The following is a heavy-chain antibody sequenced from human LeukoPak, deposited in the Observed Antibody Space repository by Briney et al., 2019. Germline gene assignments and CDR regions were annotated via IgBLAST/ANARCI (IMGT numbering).Heavy chain of an antibody. CDR1: GGSFSGSN. CDR2: IYNSGST. J-gene: IGHJ4*02. CDR3: ARYYCPNGVCQGFDY. D-gene: IGHD2-8*01. Sequence: PSETLSLTCAVYGGSFSGSNWSWIRRPPGKGLEWIGEIYNSGSTIYNPSLKSRVTISVDTSKNQLSLNLISVTAADTAVYYCARYYCPNGVCQGFDYWGQGTLVTVSS. V-gene: IGHV4-34*01.